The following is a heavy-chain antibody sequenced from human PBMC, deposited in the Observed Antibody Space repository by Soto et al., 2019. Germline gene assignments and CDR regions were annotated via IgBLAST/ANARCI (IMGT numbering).Heavy chain of an antibody. CDR2: ISYDGSNK. Sequence: QVQLVEAGGGVVQPGRSLRLSCAASGFTFSSYAMHWVRQAPGKGLEWVAVISYDGSNKYYADSVKGRFTISRDNSKNTLYLQMNNLRAEDTAVYYCATVGSSYYSDYWGQGTLVTVSS. CDR1: GFTFSSYA. V-gene: IGHV3-30-3*01. CDR3: ATVGSSYYSDY. J-gene: IGHJ4*02. D-gene: IGHD6-13*01.